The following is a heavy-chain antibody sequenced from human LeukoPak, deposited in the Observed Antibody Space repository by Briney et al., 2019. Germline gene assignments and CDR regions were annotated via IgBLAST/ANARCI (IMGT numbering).Heavy chain of an antibody. CDR1: GYTFHTYG. CDR2: INTSTGKS. J-gene: IGHJ1*01. CDR3: TRARDEDDNSDPFHH. D-gene: IGHD3-22*01. V-gene: IGHV1-18*01. Sequence: ASVKVSFKTSGYTFHTYGINWVRQAPGQGPEWMGWINTSTGKSTYAQKFQGRVTWSTDISTTTVYMHLTSLTSDDTAIYYCTRARDEDDNSDPFHHWGQGTLVIVSS.